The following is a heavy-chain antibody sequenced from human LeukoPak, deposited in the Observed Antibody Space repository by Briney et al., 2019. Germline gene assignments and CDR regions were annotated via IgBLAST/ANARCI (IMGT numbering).Heavy chain of an antibody. V-gene: IGHV4-4*02. CDR1: GGSISSSNW. J-gene: IGHJ3*02. D-gene: IGHD3-10*01. CDR3: ARAISIRWFGELLLSAFDI. CDR2: IYHSGST. Sequence: ASETLSLTCAVSGGSISSSNWWSWVRRPPGKGLEWIGEIYHSGSTNYNPSLKSRVTISVDKSKNQFSLKLSSVTAADTAVYYCARAISIRWFGELLLSAFDIWGQGTMVTVSS.